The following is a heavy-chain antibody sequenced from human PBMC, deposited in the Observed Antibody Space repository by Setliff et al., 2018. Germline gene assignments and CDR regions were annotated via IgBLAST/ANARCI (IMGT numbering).Heavy chain of an antibody. V-gene: IGHV4-39*07. CDR1: GESFSNNY. Sequence: PSETLSLTCSVYGESFSNNYWGWIRQAPGKGMEWIGTVSYTGNTYYNPSLKSRVTISVDTSKNQFSLKVSSVTAADTAVYYCARYIPSAGCFDPWGQGALVTVS. D-gene: IGHD2-21*01. CDR3: ARYIPSAGCFDP. J-gene: IGHJ5*02. CDR2: VSYTGNT.